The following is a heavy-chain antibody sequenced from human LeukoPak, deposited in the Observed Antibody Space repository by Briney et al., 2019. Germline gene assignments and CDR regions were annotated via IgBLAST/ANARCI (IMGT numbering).Heavy chain of an antibody. J-gene: IGHJ4*02. CDR2: LYNTRNT. CDR3: AREKNGNEPFDY. Sequence: PSETLSLTCAVYGESFSGYYWSWIRQPPGKGLEWIGYLYNTRNTYYNPSLKSRVTISVDTSKNQFSLKVSSVTAADAAVYYCAREKNGNEPFDYWGQGTLVTVSS. CDR1: GESFSGYY. D-gene: IGHD4-23*01. V-gene: IGHV4-59*01.